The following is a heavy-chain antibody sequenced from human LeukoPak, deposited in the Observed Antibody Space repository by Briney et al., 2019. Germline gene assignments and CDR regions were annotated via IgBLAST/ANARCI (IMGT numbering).Heavy chain of an antibody. CDR1: GFSVSSFG. J-gene: IGHJ4*02. D-gene: IGHD6-19*01. CDR3: AQGYSSGWYPY. V-gene: IGHV3-23*01. CDR2: ISVNGETT. Sequence: PGGSLRLSCAVSGFSVSSFGMSWVRQAAGKGLEWVSAISVNGETTWYADTVKGRFIISRDNSKNTLYLQLSSLRAEDTAVYYCAQGYSSGWYPYWGQGSLVSVSS.